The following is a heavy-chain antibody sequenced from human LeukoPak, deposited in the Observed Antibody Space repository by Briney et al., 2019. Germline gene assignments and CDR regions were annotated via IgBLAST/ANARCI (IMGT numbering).Heavy chain of an antibody. V-gene: IGHV3-74*01. Sequence: AGGSLRLSCAASGFTFSTSWMHWVRQVPGKGLVWVSRINSDGRSTDYADSVEGRFTISRDNTKNTLYLQMNSLRVEDTAVYYCAHTVWSGNYFDYWGQGTLVTVSS. CDR1: GFTFSTSW. CDR2: INSDGRST. J-gene: IGHJ4*02. CDR3: AHTVWSGNYFDY. D-gene: IGHD3-3*01.